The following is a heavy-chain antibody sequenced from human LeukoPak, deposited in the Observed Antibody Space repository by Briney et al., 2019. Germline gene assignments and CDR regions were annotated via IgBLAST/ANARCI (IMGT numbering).Heavy chain of an antibody. V-gene: IGHV3-7*03. Sequence: GGSLRLSCAASGFTFSRFWMSWVRQAPGKGLEWVAPIKEDGSEKYYVSSVRGRFTVSRDNAWDSLYLQMNSLRAEDTAVYYCATVAPQHDYWGQGAVVTVSS. J-gene: IGHJ4*02. CDR2: IKEDGSEK. CDR3: ATVAPQHDY. CDR1: GFTFSRFW.